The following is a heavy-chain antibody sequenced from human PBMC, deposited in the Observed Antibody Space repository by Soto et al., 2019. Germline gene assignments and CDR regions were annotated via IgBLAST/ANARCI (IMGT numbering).Heavy chain of an antibody. V-gene: IGHV1-8*01. Sequence: VASVKVSCKASGYTFTSYDINWVRQATGQGLEWMGWMNPNSGNTGYAQKFQGRVTMTRNTSISTAYMELSSLRSEDTAVYYCARVLRYFDWLPYYFDYWGQGTLVTVSS. J-gene: IGHJ4*02. CDR1: GYTFTSYD. D-gene: IGHD3-9*01. CDR3: ARVLRYFDWLPYYFDY. CDR2: MNPNSGNT.